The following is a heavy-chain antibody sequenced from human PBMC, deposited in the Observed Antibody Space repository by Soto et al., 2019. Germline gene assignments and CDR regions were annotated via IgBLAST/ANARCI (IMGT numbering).Heavy chain of an antibody. V-gene: IGHV3-7*01. D-gene: IGHD6-13*01. J-gene: IGHJ4*02. CDR3: GRDGSSSWHFDS. CDR2: IRQDGSQK. Sequence: GGSLRLSCEASGFTFSNYCLSWIRQAPGKGLEWVADIRQDGSQKSLVDSVTGRFTISRDNAKNSVYLQMNGLRTEDTAVYYSGRDGSSSWHFDSWGQGTLVTVSS. CDR1: GFTFSNYC.